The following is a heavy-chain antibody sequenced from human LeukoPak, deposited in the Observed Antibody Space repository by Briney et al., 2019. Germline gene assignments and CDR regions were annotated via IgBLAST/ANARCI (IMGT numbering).Heavy chain of an antibody. J-gene: IGHJ4*02. V-gene: IGHV1-2*02. CDR1: GYTFTGYY. CDR3: ARDLTCLGSCYDYGGDLPYYFDY. D-gene: IGHD2-15*01. Sequence: ASVKVSCKASGYTFTGYYMHWVRQAPGQGLEWMGWINPNSGGTNYAQKFQGRVTMTRDTSISTAYMELSRLRSDDTAVYYCARDLTCLGSCYDYGGDLPYYFDYWGQGTLVTVSS. CDR2: INPNSGGT.